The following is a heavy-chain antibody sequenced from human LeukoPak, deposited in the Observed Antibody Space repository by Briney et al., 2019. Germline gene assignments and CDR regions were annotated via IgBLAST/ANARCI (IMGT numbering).Heavy chain of an antibody. V-gene: IGHV3-74*01. CDR2: INTDGSST. Sequence: GGSLRLSCAASGFTLSRWWMHWVRQAPGKGLVWVSRINTDGSSTSYADSVKGRFTISRDNAKNTLYLQMNSLRAEDTAVYYCARDEGGWFDPWGQGTLVTVSS. D-gene: IGHD3-16*01. CDR3: ARDEGGWFDP. CDR1: GFTLSRWW. J-gene: IGHJ5*02.